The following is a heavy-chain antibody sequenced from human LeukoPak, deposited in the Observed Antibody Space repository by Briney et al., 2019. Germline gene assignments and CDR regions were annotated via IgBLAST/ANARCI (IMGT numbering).Heavy chain of an antibody. CDR3: ARGSYYYDSSGYYLFDY. J-gene: IGHJ4*02. CDR2: IYTSGST. Sequence: SETLSLTCTVSGGSISSYYWSWIRQPAGKRLEWIGRIYTSGSTNYNPSLKSRVTMSVDTSKNQFSLKLSSVTAADTAVYYCARGSYYYDSSGYYLFDYWGQGTLVTVSS. V-gene: IGHV4-4*07. D-gene: IGHD3-22*01. CDR1: GGSISSYY.